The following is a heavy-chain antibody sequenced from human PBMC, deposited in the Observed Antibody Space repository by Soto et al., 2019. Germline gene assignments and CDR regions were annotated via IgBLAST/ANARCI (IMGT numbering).Heavy chain of an antibody. D-gene: IGHD3-3*01. V-gene: IGHV3-21*01. CDR3: ARDHPYYDFWSGYQTSYFDY. Sequence: PGGSLRLSCAASGFTFSSYSMNWVRQAPGKXLEWVSSISSSSSYIYYADSVKGRFTISRDNAKNSLYLQMNSLRAEDTAVYYCARDHPYYDFWSGYQTSYFDYWGQGTLVTVSS. CDR2: ISSSSSYI. CDR1: GFTFSSYS. J-gene: IGHJ4*02.